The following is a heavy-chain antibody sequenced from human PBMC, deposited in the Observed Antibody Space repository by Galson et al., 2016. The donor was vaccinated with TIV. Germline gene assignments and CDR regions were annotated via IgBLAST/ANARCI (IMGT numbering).Heavy chain of an antibody. J-gene: IGHJ6*02. CDR3: SRGNWNDGMGGAMDV. CDR1: GDSVSGNTAA. Sequence: CAISGDSVSGNTAAWNWVRQSPSRGLEWLGRTYYTSKWNTDYAVSVEGRIIIRPDTSMNQVSLQLSSVIPDDTAVYYCSRGNWNDGMGGAMDVWGRGTTVTVSS. CDR2: TYYTSKWNT. D-gene: IGHD1-1*01. V-gene: IGHV6-1*01.